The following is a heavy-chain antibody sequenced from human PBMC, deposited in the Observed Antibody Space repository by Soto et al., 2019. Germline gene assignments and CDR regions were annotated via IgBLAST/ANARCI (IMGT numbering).Heavy chain of an antibody. CDR3: ARGIATGQLDP. Sequence: ASVKVSCKASGYTFTRYTMNWVRQAPGQRLEWMGWINPDHGNTKSSQKFQDRVIITRDTSXSTAYMDLSSLSSEDTAVYYCARGIATGQLDPWGQGAMVTVSS. CDR1: GYTFTRYT. CDR2: INPDHGNT. V-gene: IGHV1-3*01. D-gene: IGHD2-15*01. J-gene: IGHJ5*02.